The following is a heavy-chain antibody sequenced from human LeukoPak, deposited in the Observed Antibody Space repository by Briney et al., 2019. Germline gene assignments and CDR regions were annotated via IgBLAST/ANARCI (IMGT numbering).Heavy chain of an antibody. CDR2: IYSDGRV. J-gene: IGHJ4*02. Sequence: GGSLRLSCAASGFTVISNYMSWVRQAPGKGLEWVSVIYSDGRVHYADSVKGRFTISRDDSKNTLYLQMNSLRAGDTAVYYCARESGYSYGLAGFFDYWGQGTLATVSS. CDR1: GFTVISNY. D-gene: IGHD5-18*01. CDR3: ARESGYSYGLAGFFDY. V-gene: IGHV3-53*01.